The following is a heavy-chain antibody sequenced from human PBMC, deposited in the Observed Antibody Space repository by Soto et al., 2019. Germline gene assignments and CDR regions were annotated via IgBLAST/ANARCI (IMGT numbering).Heavy chain of an antibody. D-gene: IGHD6-6*01. CDR1: GYTFTSYY. J-gene: IGHJ4*02. CDR3: ARVGSIAANVDYFDY. V-gene: IGHV1-46*01. CDR2: INPSGGST. Sequence: ASVKVSCKASGYTFTSYYMHWVRQAPGQGLEWMGIINPSGGSTSYAQKFQGRVTMTRDTSTSTVYMELSSLRSEDTAVYYCARVGSIAANVDYFDYWGQGTLVTVSS.